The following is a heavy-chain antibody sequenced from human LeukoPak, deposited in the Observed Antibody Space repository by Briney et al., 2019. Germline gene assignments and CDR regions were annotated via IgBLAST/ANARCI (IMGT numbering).Heavy chain of an antibody. J-gene: IGHJ4*02. Sequence: ASVKVSCKASGYTFTGYYMHWVRQAPGQGLEWMGWINPNSGGTNFAQKFQGRVTMTRDTSISTAYMELSRLRSDDTAVYYCARGFMTTVAHVVYWGQGTLVTVSS. CDR1: GYTFTGYY. CDR3: ARGFMTTVAHVVY. CDR2: INPNSGGT. V-gene: IGHV1-2*02. D-gene: IGHD4-23*01.